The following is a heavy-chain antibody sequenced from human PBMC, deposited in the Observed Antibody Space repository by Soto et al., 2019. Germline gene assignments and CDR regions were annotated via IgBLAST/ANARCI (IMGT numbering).Heavy chain of an antibody. CDR2: ISYDGSNK. CDR3: AKGDYYYYYGMDV. J-gene: IGHJ6*02. V-gene: IGHV3-30*18. D-gene: IGHD3-16*01. CDR1: GFTFSSYG. Sequence: GGSLRLSCAASGFTFSSYGMHWVRQAPGKGLEWVAVISYDGSNKYYADSVKGRFTISRDNSKNTLYLQMNSLRAEDTAVYYCAKGDYYYYYGMDVWGQGTTVTVSS.